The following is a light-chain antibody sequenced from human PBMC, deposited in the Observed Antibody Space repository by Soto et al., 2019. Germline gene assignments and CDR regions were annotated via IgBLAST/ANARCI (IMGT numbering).Light chain of an antibody. J-gene: IGKJ5*01. CDR1: QSVSSH. CDR3: HQRIDWPPT. Sequence: ETLLTQSPDTVSLSPGERATLSCRTSQSVSSHLAWYQQRPGQPPRLLIYDASTRATGIPARFSGTGSGTDFTLAISSLDPEDFAVYYCHQRIDWPPTFGQGTRLEIK. V-gene: IGKV3-11*01. CDR2: DAS.